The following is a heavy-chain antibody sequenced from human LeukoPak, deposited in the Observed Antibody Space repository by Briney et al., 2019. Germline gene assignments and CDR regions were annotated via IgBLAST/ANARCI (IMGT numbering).Heavy chain of an antibody. D-gene: IGHD3-9*01. Sequence: GGSLRLSCAASGFTFSDYYMSWVRQAPGKGLEWVSGINWNGGSTGYADSVKGRFTISRDNAKNSLYLQMNSLRAEDTALYYCARDQRYFDWLSYYYYYYMDVWGKGTTVTVSS. CDR2: INWNGGST. V-gene: IGHV3-20*04. J-gene: IGHJ6*03. CDR3: ARDQRYFDWLSYYYYYYMDV. CDR1: GFTFSDYY.